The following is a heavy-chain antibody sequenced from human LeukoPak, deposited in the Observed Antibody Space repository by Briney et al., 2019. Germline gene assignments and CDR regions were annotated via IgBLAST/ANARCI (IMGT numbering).Heavy chain of an antibody. D-gene: IGHD3-22*01. V-gene: IGHV3-23*01. J-gene: IGHJ4*02. Sequence: PGGSLRLSCAGSGFTFRNHAMTWIRQAPGKGLEWVSTITGNGGSTYYADSVKGRFTISRDNARNSVYLQMNSLRAEDTAVYLCATNSAYRFDYWGQGTLVTVSS. CDR1: GFTFRNHA. CDR2: ITGNGGST. CDR3: ATNSAYRFDY.